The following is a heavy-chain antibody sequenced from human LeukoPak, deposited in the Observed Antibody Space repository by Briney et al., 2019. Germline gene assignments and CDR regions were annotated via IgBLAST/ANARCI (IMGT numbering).Heavy chain of an antibody. J-gene: IGHJ3*02. CDR2: ISSSSSYI. CDR1: GFTFSSYS. Sequence: PGGSLRLSCAASGFTFSSYSMNWVRQAPGKGLEWVSSISSSSSYIYYADSVKGRFTISRDNAKNSLYLQMNSLRAEDTAVYYCASGIAAADDAFDIWGQGTMVTVSS. V-gene: IGHV3-21*01. CDR3: ASGIAAADDAFDI. D-gene: IGHD6-13*01.